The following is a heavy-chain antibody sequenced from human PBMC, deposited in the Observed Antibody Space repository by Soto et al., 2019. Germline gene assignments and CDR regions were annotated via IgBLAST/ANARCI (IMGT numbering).Heavy chain of an antibody. CDR3: ASRDITMVRGVCYYYGMDV. Sequence: EVQLVESGGGLVQPGGSLRLSCAASGFTFSSYWMSWVRQAPGKGLEWVANIKQDGSEKYYVDSVKGRFTISRDNAKNSLYLQMNSLRAEDTAVYYCASRDITMVRGVCYYYGMDVWGQGTTVTVSS. CDR2: IKQDGSEK. CDR1: GFTFSSYW. J-gene: IGHJ6*02. V-gene: IGHV3-7*05. D-gene: IGHD3-10*01.